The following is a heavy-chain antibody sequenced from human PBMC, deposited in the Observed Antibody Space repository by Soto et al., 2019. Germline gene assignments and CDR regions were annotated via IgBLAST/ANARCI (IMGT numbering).Heavy chain of an antibody. Sequence: QLQLQESGPGLVKPSETLSLTCTVSGGSISSSSYYWGWIRQPPGKGLEWIGSIYYSGSTYYNPSLKGRVTISVDTSKNQFSLKLSSVTAADTAVYYCARHAQLWLKPNYFDYWGQGTLVTVSS. CDR2: IYYSGST. CDR3: ARHAQLWLKPNYFDY. J-gene: IGHJ4*02. V-gene: IGHV4-39*01. CDR1: GGSISSSSYY. D-gene: IGHD5-18*01.